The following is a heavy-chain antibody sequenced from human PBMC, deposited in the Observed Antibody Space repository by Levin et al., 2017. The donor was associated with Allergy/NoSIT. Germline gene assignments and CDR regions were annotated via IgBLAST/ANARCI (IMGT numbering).Heavy chain of an antibody. Sequence: GESLKISCVASGFTFSSYDMHWVRQAPDKGLEWVAAITYDGSNKYYADSVKGRFTISRDNSRNTLYLQMNSLRAEDTAVYYCARYCSSSSCYQAGRAKAFDSWGQGTMGTVSP. CDR2: ITYDGSNK. D-gene: IGHD2-2*01. CDR1: GFTFSSYD. J-gene: IGHJ3*02. CDR3: ARYCSSSSCYQAGRAKAFDS. V-gene: IGHV3-30-3*01.